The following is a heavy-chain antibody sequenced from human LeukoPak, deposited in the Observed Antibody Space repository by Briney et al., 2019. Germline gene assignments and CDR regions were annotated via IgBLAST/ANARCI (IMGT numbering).Heavy chain of an antibody. D-gene: IGHD3-10*01. Sequence: GGSLRLPCAASGFTFSSYSMNWVRQAPGKGLEWVSYISSSSSTIYYADSVKGRFTISRDNAKNSLYLKMNSLRAEDTAVYYCARHITSGYYGSGSYGPDYWGQGTLVTVSS. CDR3: ARHITSGYYGSGSYGPDY. CDR2: ISSSSSTI. CDR1: GFTFSSYS. V-gene: IGHV3-48*01. J-gene: IGHJ4*02.